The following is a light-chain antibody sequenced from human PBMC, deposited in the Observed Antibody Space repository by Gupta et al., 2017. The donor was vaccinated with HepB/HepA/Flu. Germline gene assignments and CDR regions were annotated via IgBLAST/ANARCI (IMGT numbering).Light chain of an antibody. V-gene: IGKV1-39*01. J-gene: IGKJ2*01. CDR2: DAS. Sequence: DIQMTQSPSSLSASVGDRVTITFLESQSISRHLNWYQQKPGKVPNLLIHDASRVQSGVPSRFSGSGFSSNFTLTISRLQPEDFATYYCHQCYSIPSVFGQGTRLEMK. CDR1: QSISRH. CDR3: HQCYSIPSV.